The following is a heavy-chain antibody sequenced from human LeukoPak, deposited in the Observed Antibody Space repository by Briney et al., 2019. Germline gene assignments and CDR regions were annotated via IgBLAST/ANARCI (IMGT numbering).Heavy chain of an antibody. J-gene: IGHJ4*02. CDR2: IWYDGSNK. V-gene: IGHV3-33*01. D-gene: IGHD3-22*01. CDR3: ARTSYDSSGYYWILGY. Sequence: GGSLRLSCAASGFTFSSYGMHWVRQAPGKGLEWVAVIWYDGSNKYYADSVKGRFTISRDNSKNTLYLQMNSLRAEDTAAYYCARTSYDSSGYYWILGYWGQGTLVTVSS. CDR1: GFTFSSYG.